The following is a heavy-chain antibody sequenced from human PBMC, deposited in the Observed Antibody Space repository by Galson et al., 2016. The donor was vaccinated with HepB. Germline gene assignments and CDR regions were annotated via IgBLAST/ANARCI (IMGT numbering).Heavy chain of an antibody. CDR2: IHHSGHT. CDR3: AGARVGSTDY. V-gene: IGHV4-31*03. Sequence: TLSLTCTVSGGSISSDGHYWSWIRQHPGKGLEWIGYIHHSGHTYYNPSVKSRVIISVDTSKNQSSLKLRSGTAADTAVYYCAGARVGSTDYWGQGTLVTVSS. J-gene: IGHJ4*02. D-gene: IGHD1-26*01. CDR1: GGSISSDGHY.